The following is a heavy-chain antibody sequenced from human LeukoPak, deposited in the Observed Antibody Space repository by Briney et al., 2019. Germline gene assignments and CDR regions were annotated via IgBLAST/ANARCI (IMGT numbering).Heavy chain of an antibody. CDR1: GFTFSTYW. V-gene: IGHV3-7*01. CDR3: ATDQLLPY. CDR2: IEQDGSEK. D-gene: IGHD3-10*01. Sequence: GGSLRLSCAASGFTFSTYWMNWVRQAPGKGLEWVANIEQDGSEKHYVDSVRGRFTISRDNAKNSLYLQMDSLRAEATAVYYCATDQLLPYWGQGTLVTVSS. J-gene: IGHJ4*02.